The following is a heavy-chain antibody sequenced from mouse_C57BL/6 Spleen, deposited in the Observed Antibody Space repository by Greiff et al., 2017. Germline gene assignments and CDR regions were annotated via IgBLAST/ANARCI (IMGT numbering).Heavy chain of an antibody. CDR1: GYTFTDYY. V-gene: IGHV1-77*01. J-gene: IGHJ4*01. CDR3: AISGYYGSSYYAMDY. CDR2: IGPGSGST. D-gene: IGHD1-1*01. Sequence: QVQLQQSGAELVKPGASVKISCKASGYTFTDYYINWVKQRPGQGLEWIGKIGPGSGSTYYNEKFKGKATLTADKSSSTAYMQLSSLTSEDSAVYFCAISGYYGSSYYAMDYWGQGTSVTVSS.